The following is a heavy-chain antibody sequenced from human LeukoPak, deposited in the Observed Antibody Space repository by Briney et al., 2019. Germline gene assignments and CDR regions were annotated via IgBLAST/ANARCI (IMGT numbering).Heavy chain of an antibody. CDR1: GFTFSSYA. CDR3: AREPEIVVVITPHGMDV. D-gene: IGHD3-22*01. Sequence: GGALRLLCAASGFTFSSYAMQWVRQAPGKGLEWVAVIPYDGSNKYYADSVKGRFTIPRDNSKNTLYLQMNSLRAEGTAVYYCAREPEIVVVITPHGMDVWGQGTTVTVSS. CDR2: IPYDGSNK. J-gene: IGHJ6*02. V-gene: IGHV3-30-3*01.